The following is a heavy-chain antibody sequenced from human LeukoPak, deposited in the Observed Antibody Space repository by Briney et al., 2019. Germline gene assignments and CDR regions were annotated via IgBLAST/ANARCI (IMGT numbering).Heavy chain of an antibody. Sequence: PSETLSLTCTVSGGSISSGDYYWSWIRQPPGKGLEWIGYIYYSGSTYYNPSLKSRVTISVDTSKNQFSLKLSSVTAADTAVYYCATNAYGSGSFYLDYWGQGTLVTVSS. V-gene: IGHV4-30-4*01. CDR3: ATNAYGSGSFYLDY. J-gene: IGHJ4*02. CDR2: IYYSGST. D-gene: IGHD3-10*01. CDR1: GGSISSGDYY.